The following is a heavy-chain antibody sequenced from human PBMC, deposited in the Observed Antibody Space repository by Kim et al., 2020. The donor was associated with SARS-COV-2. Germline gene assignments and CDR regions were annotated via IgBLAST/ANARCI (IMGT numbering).Heavy chain of an antibody. Sequence: GGSLRLSCAASGFTFSSYSMNWVRQAPGKGLEWVSSISSSSSYIYYADSVKGRFTISRDNAKNSLYLQMNSLRAEDTAVYYCAREQPQTEEAVAVAYSGSYWGSNAFDIWGQGTMVTVSS. D-gene: IGHD1-26*01. CDR2: ISSSSSYI. CDR1: GFTFSSYS. CDR3: AREQPQTEEAVAVAYSGSYWGSNAFDI. J-gene: IGHJ3*02. V-gene: IGHV3-21*01.